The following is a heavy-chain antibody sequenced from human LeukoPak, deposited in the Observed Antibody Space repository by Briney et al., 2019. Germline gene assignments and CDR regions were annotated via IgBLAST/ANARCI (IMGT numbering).Heavy chain of an antibody. J-gene: IGHJ4*02. CDR3: AREPRYYYDSSGYQDY. Sequence: GGSLRLSCAASGFTFSSYSMNWVRQAPGKGLEWVSYISSSSSTIYYADSVKGRFTISRDNAKNSLYLQMNSLRAEDTAVYYCAREPRYYYDSSGYQDYWGQGTLVTVSS. CDR1: GFTFSSYS. V-gene: IGHV3-48*01. D-gene: IGHD3-22*01. CDR2: ISSSSSTI.